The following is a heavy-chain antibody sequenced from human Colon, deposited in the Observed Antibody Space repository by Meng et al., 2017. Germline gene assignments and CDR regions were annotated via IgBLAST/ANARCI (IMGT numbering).Heavy chain of an antibody. J-gene: IGHJ4*02. CDR1: GGSFSAYY. CDR2: LNPTGIT. Sequence: QVQLQAWGVGQLKPSQTLSLTCAVYGGSFSAYYWTWIRKPPGKGLQWIGELNPTGITNYNPSLKSRVTISADTSKNQFSLNLTSVTAADTAVYYCARRPSYYYGSGSYTRDYYFDYWGQGTLVTVSS. D-gene: IGHD3-10*01. V-gene: IGHV4-34*01. CDR3: ARRPSYYYGSGSYTRDYYFDY.